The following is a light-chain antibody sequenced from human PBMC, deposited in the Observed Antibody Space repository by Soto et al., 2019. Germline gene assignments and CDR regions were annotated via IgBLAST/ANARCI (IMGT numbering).Light chain of an antibody. J-gene: IGKJ2*01. Sequence: EIVLTQSPATLSLSPGERATLSFRASQSVSSYLAWYQQKPGQAPRLLIYDASNSATGIPARCSGSGSGTDFTLTISSLEPEDFAVYYCHQRSNWPPYTFGQGTKLEIK. CDR3: HQRSNWPPYT. V-gene: IGKV3-11*01. CDR2: DAS. CDR1: QSVSSY.